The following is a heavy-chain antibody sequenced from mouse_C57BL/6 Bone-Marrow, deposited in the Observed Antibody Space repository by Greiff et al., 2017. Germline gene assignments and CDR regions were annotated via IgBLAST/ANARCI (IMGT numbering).Heavy chain of an antibody. D-gene: IGHD1-1*01. CDR3: ARVYGSTYWYFDV. J-gene: IGHJ1*03. V-gene: IGHV1-69*01. Sequence: QVQLQQPGAELVMPGASVKLSCKASGYTFTSYWMHWVKQRPGQGLEWIGEIDPSDSYHKYNQKFKGKSKLTVDKSSSTAYMQLSSLTSEDSAVYYCARVYGSTYWYFDVWGTGTTVTVSP. CDR1: GYTFTSYW. CDR2: IDPSDSYH.